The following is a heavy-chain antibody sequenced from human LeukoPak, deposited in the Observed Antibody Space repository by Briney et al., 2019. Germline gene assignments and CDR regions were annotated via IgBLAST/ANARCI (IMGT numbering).Heavy chain of an antibody. V-gene: IGHV3-48*03. CDR2: ISGSGSSI. J-gene: IGHJ3*02. Sequence: GESLRLSCTASGFTFSTYEMNWVRQAPGKGLEWISYISGSGSSIFYADSLQGRFTVSRDNAKNSVYLQMNSLRAEDTAVYYCAREGGFGYDDAFDTWGHGTTVTVSS. D-gene: IGHD3-16*02. CDR1: GFTFSTYE. CDR3: AREGGFGYDDAFDT.